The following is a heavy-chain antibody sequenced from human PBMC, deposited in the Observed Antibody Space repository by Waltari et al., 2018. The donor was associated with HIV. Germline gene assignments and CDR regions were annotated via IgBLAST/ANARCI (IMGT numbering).Heavy chain of an antibody. Sequence: QVQLQESGPGLVKPSQTLSLTCTVSGGSISSGDCYWSWISQPQGKGLEWIGYIYYSGSTYYNPSLKSRVTISVDTSKNQFSLKLSSVTAADTAVYYCARSTLAVDTAMVTYYYYGMDVWGQGTTVTVSS. CDR2: IYYSGST. V-gene: IGHV4-30-4*01. CDR3: ARSTLAVDTAMVTYYYYGMDV. D-gene: IGHD5-18*01. J-gene: IGHJ6*02. CDR1: GGSISSGDCY.